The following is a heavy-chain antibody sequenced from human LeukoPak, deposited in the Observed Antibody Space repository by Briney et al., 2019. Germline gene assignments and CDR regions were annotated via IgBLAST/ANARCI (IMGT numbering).Heavy chain of an antibody. J-gene: IGHJ4*02. D-gene: IGHD6-19*01. CDR2: ISDDGSSK. Sequence: PGGSLRLSCAASGFIFDTYGMHWVRHAPGQGLEWVAVISDDGSSKYYADDVKGRFTISRDNSKNTMYLQMNSLRAEDTAVYYCAKDTSSGWYGDYFDYWGQGILVTVSS. V-gene: IGHV3-30*18. CDR1: GFIFDTYG. CDR3: AKDTSSGWYGDYFDY.